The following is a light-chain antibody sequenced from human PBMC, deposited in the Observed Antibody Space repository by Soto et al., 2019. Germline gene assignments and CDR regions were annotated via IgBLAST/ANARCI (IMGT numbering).Light chain of an antibody. CDR2: DVN. V-gene: IGLV2-14*03. CDR1: SSDVGEYKY. Sequence: QSVLTQPASVSGSPGQSITISCTETSSDVGEYKYVSWYQQHPGTAPKLIIYDVNYRPSGVSNRFSGSKSGSTASLTISGLQAEDEADYYCCLYVGATTDVFGTGTKLTVL. CDR3: CLYVGATTDV. J-gene: IGLJ1*01.